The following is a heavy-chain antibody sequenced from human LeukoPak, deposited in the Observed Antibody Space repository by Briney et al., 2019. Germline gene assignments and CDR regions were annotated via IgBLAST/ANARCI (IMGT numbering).Heavy chain of an antibody. CDR1: GYTFTSYG. J-gene: IGHJ5*02. CDR2: ISAYNGNT. D-gene: IGHD3-3*01. Sequence: ASVKVSCKASGYTFTSYGISWVRQAPGRGLEWMGWISAYNGNTNYAQKLQGRVTMTTDTSTSTAYMELRSLRSDDTAVYYCARYNDFWSGSTFDPWGQGTLVTVSS. CDR3: ARYNDFWSGSTFDP. V-gene: IGHV1-18*01.